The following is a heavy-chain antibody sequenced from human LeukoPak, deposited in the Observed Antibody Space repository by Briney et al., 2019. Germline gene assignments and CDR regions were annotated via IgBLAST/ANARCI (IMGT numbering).Heavy chain of an antibody. J-gene: IGHJ3*01. CDR2: ISPSFSTI. V-gene: IGHV3-48*03. Sequence: PGGSLRLSCAASGFTFSRVEMNWVRQAPGKGLEWVAYISPSFSTIYSPDSVKGRFTISRDNAKNSLYLQMNSLRAEDTAVYFCARGGYCSSTTCYRYNAFDLWGRGTMVTVSS. CDR1: GFTFSRVE. D-gene: IGHD2-2*01. CDR3: ARGGYCSSTTCYRYNAFDL.